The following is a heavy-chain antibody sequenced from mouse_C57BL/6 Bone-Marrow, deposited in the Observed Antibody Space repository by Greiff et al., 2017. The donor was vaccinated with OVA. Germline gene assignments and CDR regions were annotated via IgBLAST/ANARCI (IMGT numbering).Heavy chain of an antibody. CDR2: INPNYGTT. CDR3: ANYYTNTGFAY. D-gene: IGHD2-5*01. Sequence: VQLKESGPELVKPGASVKISCKASGYSFTDYHMNWVKQSNGKSLEWIGVINPNYGTTSYNQKFKGKATLTVDQSSSTAYMQLNSLTSEDSAVYYCANYYTNTGFAYWGQGTLGTVSA. J-gene: IGHJ3*01. CDR1: GYSFTDYH. V-gene: IGHV1-39*01.